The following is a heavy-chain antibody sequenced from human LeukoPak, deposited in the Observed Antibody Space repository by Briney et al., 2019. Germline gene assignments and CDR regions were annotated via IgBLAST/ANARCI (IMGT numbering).Heavy chain of an antibody. J-gene: IGHJ4*02. Sequence: PSETLSLTCTVSGGSVSSSSYFWGWIRQPPGKGLEWIGSISYSGHTYYNPSLKSRVTVYLDTSKNQFSLSLSSVTAADTAVFYCVRIGATADYWGQGTLVTVSS. CDR1: GGSVSSSSYF. D-gene: IGHD1-26*01. V-gene: IGHV4-39*01. CDR3: VRIGATADY. CDR2: ISYSGHT.